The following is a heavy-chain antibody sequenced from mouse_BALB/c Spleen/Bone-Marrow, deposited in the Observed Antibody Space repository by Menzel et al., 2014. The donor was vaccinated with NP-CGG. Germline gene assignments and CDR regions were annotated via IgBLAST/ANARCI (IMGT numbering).Heavy chain of an antibody. CDR1: GFTFTDYY. Sequence: EVQLAESGGGLVQPGGSLRLSCATSGFTFTDYYMNWVRQPPGKALEWLGFIRNKANGYTTEYSASVKGRFTISRDNSQNILYLQMNTLRAEDSATYYCARDKGRVFFDYWGQGTPLTVSS. CDR2: IRNKANGYTT. V-gene: IGHV7-3*02. CDR3: ARDKGRVFFDY. J-gene: IGHJ2*01.